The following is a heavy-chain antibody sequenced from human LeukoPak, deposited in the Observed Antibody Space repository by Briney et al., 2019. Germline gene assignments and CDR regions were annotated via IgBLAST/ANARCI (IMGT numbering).Heavy chain of an antibody. V-gene: IGHV5-51*01. CDR3: ARFCATVEYGDYLDY. D-gene: IGHD4-17*01. CDR1: GYSFSNYW. Sequence: GESLKISCKGSGYSFSNYWIGWVRQMPGKGLEWMGIIYPGDSNIRYSPSFQGQVTISADKSINTAYLQWSSLKASDTAIYYCARFCATVEYGDYLDYWGQGTLVTVSS. CDR2: IYPGDSNI. J-gene: IGHJ4*02.